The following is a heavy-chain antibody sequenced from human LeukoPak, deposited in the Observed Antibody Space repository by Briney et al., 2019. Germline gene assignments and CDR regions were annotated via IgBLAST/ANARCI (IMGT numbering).Heavy chain of an antibody. J-gene: IGHJ4*02. CDR3: ARDRDRILEWLPLSYYFDY. V-gene: IGHV4-4*07. CDR2: IYTSGST. D-gene: IGHD3-3*01. CDR1: GGSISSYY. Sequence: SETLSLTCTVSGGSISSYYWSWIRQPAGKGLEWIGRIYTSGSTNYNPSLKSRVTMSVDTSKNQFSLKLSSVTAADTAVYYCARDRDRILEWLPLSYYFDYWGQGTLVTVSS.